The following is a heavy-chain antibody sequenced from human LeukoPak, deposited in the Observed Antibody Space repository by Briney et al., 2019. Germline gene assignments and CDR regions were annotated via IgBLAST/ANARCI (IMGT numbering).Heavy chain of an antibody. V-gene: IGHV1-18*01. CDR1: GYTFTTYG. D-gene: IGHD2-2*02. J-gene: IGHJ4*02. CDR2: ISPYNGDT. Sequence: ASVKVSCKASGYTFTTYGISWVRQAPGQRLEWMGWISPYNGDTKYAQKLQGRVTMSTDTSTSTVYMELRSLRSDDTAVYYCARERGGIGYKGDYWGKGTLVTVSS. CDR3: ARERGGIGYKGDY.